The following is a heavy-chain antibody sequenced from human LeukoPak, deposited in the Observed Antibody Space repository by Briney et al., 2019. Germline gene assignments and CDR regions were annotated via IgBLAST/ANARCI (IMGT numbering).Heavy chain of an antibody. J-gene: IGHJ4*02. Sequence: GGSLRLSCAASGFTFSSYAMSWVRQAPGKGLEWVSVISGSGDSTYYADSVKGRFTISRDNSKNMVFLQMGSLRAEDTAVYYCARDGVATNDYWGQGTLVTVSS. CDR2: ISGSGDST. V-gene: IGHV3-23*01. CDR3: ARDGVATNDY. D-gene: IGHD2-15*01. CDR1: GFTFSSYA.